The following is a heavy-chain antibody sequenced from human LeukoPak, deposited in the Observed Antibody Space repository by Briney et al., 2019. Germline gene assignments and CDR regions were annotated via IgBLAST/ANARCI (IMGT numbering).Heavy chain of an antibody. Sequence: GASVTVSCTASGCTFSSYAMSWVRQAPGQGLEWVGWILSIFNITNYAQTVQGRFTINTDKSTNTAYMELNSLRSEDTAVYYCVMKECWGQGTLVTVSS. D-gene: IGHD3-3*01. CDR2: ILSIFNIT. CDR3: VMKEC. CDR1: GCTFSSYA. V-gene: IGHV1-69*17. J-gene: IGHJ4*02.